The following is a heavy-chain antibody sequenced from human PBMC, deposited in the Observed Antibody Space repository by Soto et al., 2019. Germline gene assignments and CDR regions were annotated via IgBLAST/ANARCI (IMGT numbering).Heavy chain of an antibody. J-gene: IGHJ6*02. CDR2: FSESDNTT. CDR3: ARFDYDSDYYYGMDV. Sequence: GGSLRLSCAASGFILSYYQMNWVRQAPGKGLEWIIYFSESDNTTLYADSVKGRFTISRDNAKNSLYLQMNSLRAEDSAVYYCARFDYDSDYYYGMDVWGQGTTVTVSS. V-gene: IGHV3-48*03. D-gene: IGHD4-17*01. CDR1: GFILSYYQ.